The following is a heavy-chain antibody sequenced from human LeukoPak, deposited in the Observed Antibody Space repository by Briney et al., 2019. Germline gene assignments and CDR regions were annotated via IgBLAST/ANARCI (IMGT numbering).Heavy chain of an antibody. Sequence: SETLSLTCTVSGGSISSSSYYWGWIRQPPGKGPEWIGSIYYSGSTYYNPSLKSRVTISVDTSKNQFSLKLSSVTAADTAVYYCSGCTYYMDVWGKGTTVTVSS. CDR1: GGSISSSSYY. CDR3: SGCTYYMDV. V-gene: IGHV4-39*07. J-gene: IGHJ6*03. CDR2: IYYSGST. D-gene: IGHD2-15*01.